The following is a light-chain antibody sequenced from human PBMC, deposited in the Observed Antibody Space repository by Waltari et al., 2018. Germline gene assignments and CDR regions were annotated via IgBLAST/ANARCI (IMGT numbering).Light chain of an antibody. V-gene: IGLV3-1*01. CDR2: QET. Sequence: SYELTPPPSVSVSPGQTASIPCPGDILGNQSASWYQQKPGQSPLLVIYQETKRPSEIPERFSGSKSANAATLTITGTQAVDEADYYCQALGTGAWVFGGGTKLTVL. CDR1: ILGNQS. CDR3: QALGTGAWV. J-gene: IGLJ3*02.